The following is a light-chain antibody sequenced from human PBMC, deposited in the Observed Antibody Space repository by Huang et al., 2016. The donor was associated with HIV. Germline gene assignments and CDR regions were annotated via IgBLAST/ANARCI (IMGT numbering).Light chain of an antibody. CDR3: QQLSTSLT. V-gene: IGKV1-9*01. J-gene: IGKJ4*01. CDR1: QDIRSY. Sequence: IQLTQSPSSLSASGGDRVTITCRASQDIRSYLAWYQQKPGKAPKLLIYGASTLQSGVPARFSGSGSGTEYSLTISSLQPEDFATYYCQQLSTSLTFGGGTKVEMK. CDR2: GAS.